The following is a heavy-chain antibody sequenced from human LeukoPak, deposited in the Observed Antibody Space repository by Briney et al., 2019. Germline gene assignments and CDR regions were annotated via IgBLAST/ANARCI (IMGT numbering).Heavy chain of an antibody. J-gene: IGHJ4*02. D-gene: IGHD3-22*01. V-gene: IGHV4-39*07. CDR1: GGSISSSSYY. CDR2: IYYSGST. Sequence: SETLSLTCTVSGGSISSSSYYWGWIRQPPGKGLEWIGSIYYSGSTYYNPSLKSRVTISVDTSKNQFSLKLSSVTAADTAVYYCARVEDMIVVKSWGQGTLVTVSS. CDR3: ARVEDMIVVKS.